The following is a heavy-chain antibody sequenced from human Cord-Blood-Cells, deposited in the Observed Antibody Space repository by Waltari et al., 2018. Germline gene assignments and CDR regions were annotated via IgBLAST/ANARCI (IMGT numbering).Heavy chain of an antibody. D-gene: IGHD7-27*01. J-gene: IGHJ4*02. CDR1: GFTCSSYA. Sequence: QVQLVESGGGVVQPGRSLRLSCAASGFTCSSYAMHWVRQAPGKGMEWVAVISYDGSNKYYADSVKGRFTISRDNSKNTLYLQMNSLRAEDTAVYYCARDFAGAPDYWGQGTLVTVSS. CDR3: ARDFAGAPDY. CDR2: ISYDGSNK. V-gene: IGHV3-30*04.